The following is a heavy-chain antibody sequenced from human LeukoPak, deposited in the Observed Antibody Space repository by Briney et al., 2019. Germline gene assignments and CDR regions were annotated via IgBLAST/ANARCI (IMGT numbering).Heavy chain of an antibody. CDR1: GFTFSSYS. J-gene: IGHJ4*02. CDR2: ISSSSTI. Sequence: PGGSLRLSCAASGFTFSSYSMNWVRQAPGQGLEWVSYISSSSTIYYADSVKGRFTISRDNAKNSLYLQMNSLRAEDTAVYYCVASTGYSSSWFYFDYWGQGTLVTVSS. V-gene: IGHV3-48*01. D-gene: IGHD6-13*01. CDR3: VASTGYSSSWFYFDY.